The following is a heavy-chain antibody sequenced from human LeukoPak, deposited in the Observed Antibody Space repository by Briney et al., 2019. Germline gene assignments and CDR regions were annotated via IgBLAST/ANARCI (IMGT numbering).Heavy chain of an antibody. CDR2: ISYDGSNK. V-gene: IGHV3-30*04. Sequence: GGSLRLSCADSGLTFSSYAMHWVRQAPGKGLEWVAVISYDGSNKYYADSAKGRFTISRDNSRNTLYLQMNSLRAEDTAVYYCAKTVSSSWGYFDYWGQGTLVTVSS. CDR1: GLTFSSYA. J-gene: IGHJ4*02. CDR3: AKTVSSSWGYFDY. D-gene: IGHD6-13*01.